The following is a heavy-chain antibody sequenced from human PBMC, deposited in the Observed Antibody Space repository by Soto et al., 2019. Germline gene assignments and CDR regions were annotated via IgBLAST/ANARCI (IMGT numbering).Heavy chain of an antibody. V-gene: IGHV4-30-2*01. CDR1: GGSLSGATYS. D-gene: IGHD5-12*01. CDR2: IFPSGTT. Sequence: SETLSLTCGVSGGSLSGATYSWNWIRQPPGKGLEWIGYIFPSGTTYYNPSLKSRVTISIDVSKNQFSLSLRSLTAADTAVYYCAKDGTDGDGYNFDYWGQGTLVTVSS. CDR3: AKDGTDGDGYNFDY. J-gene: IGHJ4*02.